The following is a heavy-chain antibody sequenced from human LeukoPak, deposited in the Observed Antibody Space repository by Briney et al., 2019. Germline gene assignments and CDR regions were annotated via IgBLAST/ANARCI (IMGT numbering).Heavy chain of an antibody. CDR1: GFTFSSYA. Sequence: RSLRLSCAASGFTFSSYAMHWVRQAPGKGLEWVAVISYDGSNKYYADSVKGRFTISRDNSKNTLYLQMNSLRAEDTAVYYCASPSRTGYWGQGTLVTASS. D-gene: IGHD2-2*01. J-gene: IGHJ4*02. V-gene: IGHV3-30-3*01. CDR3: ASPSRTGY. CDR2: ISYDGSNK.